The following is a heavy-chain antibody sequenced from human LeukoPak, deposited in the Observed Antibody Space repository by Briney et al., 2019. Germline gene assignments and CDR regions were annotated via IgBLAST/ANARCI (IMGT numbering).Heavy chain of an antibody. CDR2: INWNGGST. J-gene: IGHJ4*02. V-gene: IGHV3-20*04. D-gene: IGHD1-26*01. CDR1: GFTFDDYG. CDR3: ARVGGELLHFDY. Sequence: GGSLRLSWAASGFTFDDYGMSWVRHAPGKGLEWVSGINWNGGSTGYADSVKGRFTISRDNAKNSLYLQMNSLRAEDTALYYCARVGGELLHFDYWGQGTLVTVSS.